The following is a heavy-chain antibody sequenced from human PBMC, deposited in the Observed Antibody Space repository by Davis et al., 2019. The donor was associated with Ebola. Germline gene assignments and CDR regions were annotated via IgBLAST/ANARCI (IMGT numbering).Heavy chain of an antibody. CDR1: GGTFSSYA. CDR3: ARPKPSYSGSYWYYYGMDV. J-gene: IGHJ6*02. D-gene: IGHD1-26*01. Sequence: SVKVSCKASGGTFSSYAISWVRQAPGQGLEWMGRIIPILGIANYAQKFQGRVTITADKSTSTVYMELSSLRSEDTAVYYCARPKPSYSGSYWYYYGMDVWGQGTTVTVSS. CDR2: IIPILGIA. V-gene: IGHV1-69*04.